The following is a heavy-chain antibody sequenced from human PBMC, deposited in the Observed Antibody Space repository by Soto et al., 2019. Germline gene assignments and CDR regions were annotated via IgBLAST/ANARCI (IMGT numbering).Heavy chain of an antibody. Sequence: QVQLVQSGAEVRQPGASVKVSCKASGYSFTTYGMSWVRQAPGQGLEYMGWINGYGHGAKYVQRFQGRFSMTTDTSTTTVYMDLGSLTSDDTAVYYCVRDLNGDFYYWGQGTVVIVSP. D-gene: IGHD3-10*01. J-gene: IGHJ4*02. CDR1: GYSFTTYG. CDR3: VRDLNGDFYY. V-gene: IGHV1-18*01. CDR2: INGYGHGA.